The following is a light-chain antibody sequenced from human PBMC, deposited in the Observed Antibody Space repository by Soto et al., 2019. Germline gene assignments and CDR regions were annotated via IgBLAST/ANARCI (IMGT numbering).Light chain of an antibody. CDR3: QQYNNWPPR. V-gene: IGKV3-15*01. Sequence: EMVMTQSPATLSVSPGERATLSCRASQSVSSNLAWYQQKPGQAPRLLIYGASTRATGIPARFSGSGSGTEFTLTISSLQSEDSAVYYCQQYNNWPPRFGQGTKVEIK. CDR1: QSVSSN. CDR2: GAS. J-gene: IGKJ1*01.